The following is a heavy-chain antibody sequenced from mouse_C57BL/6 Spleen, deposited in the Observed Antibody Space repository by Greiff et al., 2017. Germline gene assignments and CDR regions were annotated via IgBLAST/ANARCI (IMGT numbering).Heavy chain of an antibody. CDR1: GFTFSDFY. CDR2: SRNKANDYTT. CDR3: ARDYVFWFAY. V-gene: IGHV7-1*01. Sequence: EVNVVESGGGLVQSGRSLRLSCATSGFTFSDFYMEWVRQAPGKGLEWIAASRNKANDYTTEYSASVKGRFIVSRDTSQSILYLQMNALRAEDTAIYYCARDYVFWFAYWGQGTLVTVSA. D-gene: IGHD1-1*02. J-gene: IGHJ3*01.